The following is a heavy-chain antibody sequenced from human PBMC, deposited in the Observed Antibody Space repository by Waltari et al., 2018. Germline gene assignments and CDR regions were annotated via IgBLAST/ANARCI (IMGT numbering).Heavy chain of an antibody. J-gene: IGHJ5*02. D-gene: IGHD3-16*01. CDR1: GFTFDDYA. CDR3: AKDQGGLDP. CDR2: ISWDGCST. V-gene: IGHV3-43D*04. Sequence: EVQLGESGGVVVQPGGSLRLSCAASGFTFDDYAMHWVRQAPGKGLEWVSLISWDGCSTYYADSVKGRCTISRDNSKNSLYLQMNSLRAEDTALYYCAKDQGGLDPWGQGTLVTVSS.